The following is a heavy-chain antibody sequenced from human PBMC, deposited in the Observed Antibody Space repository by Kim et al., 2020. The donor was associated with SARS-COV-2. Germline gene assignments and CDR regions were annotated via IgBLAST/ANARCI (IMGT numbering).Heavy chain of an antibody. D-gene: IGHD3-10*01. J-gene: IGHJ3*02. V-gene: IGHV4-39*01. Sequence: SIKSRVTISVDTSKTQFTLRLSSVTAADTAVYYCARRPLGFGELFAAFDIWGQGTMVTVSS. CDR3: ARRPLGFGELFAAFDI.